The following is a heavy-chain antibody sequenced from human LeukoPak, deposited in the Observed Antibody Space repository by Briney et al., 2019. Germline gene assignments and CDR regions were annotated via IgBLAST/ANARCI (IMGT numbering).Heavy chain of an antibody. CDR3: ARSRMVRGVMSWFDP. CDR2: INPNSGGT. CDR1: GYTFTGYY. Sequence: GASVKVSCKASGYTFTGYYMHWVRRAAGQGLEWMGWINPNSGGTNYAQKFQGRVTMTRDTSISTAYMELSRLRSDDTAVYYCARSRMVRGVMSWFDPWGQGTLVTVSS. D-gene: IGHD3-10*01. V-gene: IGHV1-2*02. J-gene: IGHJ5*02.